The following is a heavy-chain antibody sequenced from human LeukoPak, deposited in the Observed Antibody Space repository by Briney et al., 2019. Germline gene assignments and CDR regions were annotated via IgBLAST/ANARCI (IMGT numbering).Heavy chain of an antibody. V-gene: IGHV3-30*18. CDR3: AKASVVAATRYYYYYMDV. J-gene: IGHJ6*03. CDR1: GFTFSSYG. CDR2: ISYDGSNK. Sequence: GGSLRLSCAASGFTFSSYGMHWVRQAPGKGLEWVAVISYDGSNKYYADSVKGRFTISRDNSKNTLYLQMNSLRAEDTAVYYCAKASVVAATRYYYYYMDVWGKGTTVTVSS. D-gene: IGHD2-15*01.